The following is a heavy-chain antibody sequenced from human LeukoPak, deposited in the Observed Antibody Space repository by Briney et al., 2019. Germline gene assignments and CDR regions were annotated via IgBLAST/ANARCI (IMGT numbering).Heavy chain of an antibody. J-gene: IGHJ4*02. CDR1: GFTVSSNY. CDR3: AKAPGAWNFDY. CDR2: IIGSGVST. Sequence: GGSLRLSCAASGFTVSSNYLTWVRQAPGKGLEWVSGIIGSGVSTYYADSVKGRFTISRDNSKNTLYLQMNSLRVEDTAVYYCAKAPGAWNFDYWGQGTLVTVSS. V-gene: IGHV3-23*01. D-gene: IGHD5-12*01.